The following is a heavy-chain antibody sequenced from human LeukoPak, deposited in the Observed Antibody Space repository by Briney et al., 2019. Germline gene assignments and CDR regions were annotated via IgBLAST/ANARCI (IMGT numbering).Heavy chain of an antibody. CDR3: ARGSTIFGVVYSYYFDY. J-gene: IGHJ4*02. CDR1: GYTFTGYY. V-gene: IGHV1-2*02. Sequence: GASVRVSCTASGYTFTGYYMHWVRQAPGQGLEWMGWINPNSGGTNCAQKFQGRVTMTRDTSISTAYMELSRLRSDDTAVYYCARGSTIFGVVYSYYFDYWGQETLVTVSS. CDR2: INPNSGGT. D-gene: IGHD3-3*01.